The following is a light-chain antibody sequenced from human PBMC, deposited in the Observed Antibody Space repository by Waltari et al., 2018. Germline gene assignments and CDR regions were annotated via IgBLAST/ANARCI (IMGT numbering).Light chain of an antibody. V-gene: IGKV3-20*01. Sequence: EIVLTQSPGTLSLSSGERATLSCRASQVGGKYLAWYQQHPGQAPRLLIYHASIRATGIPDRFSGSGSGTDFTLTISRLEPEDFAVYYCQKYVNLPATFGQGTKVEIK. J-gene: IGKJ1*01. CDR1: QVGGKY. CDR3: QKYVNLPAT. CDR2: HAS.